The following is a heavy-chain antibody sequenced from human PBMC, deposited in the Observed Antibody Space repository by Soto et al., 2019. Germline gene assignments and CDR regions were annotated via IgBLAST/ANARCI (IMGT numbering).Heavy chain of an antibody. Sequence: QVQLVESGGGVVQPGRSLRLSCAASGFTFSSYGLHWVRQAPGKGLEWVAVISYDGSNKYYADYVKGRFTISRDNSKNSLYLQMNSLRAEDTAVYYCVKDRPKGTGTNYSYGMDVWGQVTTVTVAS. CDR1: GFTFSSYG. D-gene: IGHD1-1*01. J-gene: IGHJ6*02. CDR2: ISYDGSNK. V-gene: IGHV3-30*18. CDR3: VKDRPKGTGTNYSYGMDV.